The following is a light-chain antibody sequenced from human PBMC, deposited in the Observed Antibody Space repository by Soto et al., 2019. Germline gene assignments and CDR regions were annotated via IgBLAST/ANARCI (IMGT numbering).Light chain of an antibody. CDR2: EVT. CDR1: SSDDGGFHY. CDR3: SSYSSSNTPSYV. Sequence: QSALTQPASVSGSPGQSLTISCTGTSSDDGGFHYVSWYQQHPGKAPKLIIYEVTNRPSGVSDRFSGSNSDNTASLTISGLQAEDEADYYCSSYSSSNTPSYVFGTGTKLTVL. V-gene: IGLV2-14*01. J-gene: IGLJ1*01.